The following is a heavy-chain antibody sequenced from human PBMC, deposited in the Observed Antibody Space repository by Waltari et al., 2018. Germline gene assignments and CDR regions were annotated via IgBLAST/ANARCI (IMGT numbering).Heavy chain of an antibody. Sequence: VQLVESGGGLVKSGGSLRLSCEASGFIFSSYNMNWVGKAPGKGLEWVSSITRDGFSIYYADSVKGRFTVSRDNAKNSLYVQMNNLGAEDTAVYYCAREYYYDGSTYDQWGQGTLVTVSS. D-gene: IGHD3-22*01. CDR2: ITRDGFSI. J-gene: IGHJ4*02. CDR1: GFIFSSYN. V-gene: IGHV3-21*01. CDR3: AREYYYDGSTYDQ.